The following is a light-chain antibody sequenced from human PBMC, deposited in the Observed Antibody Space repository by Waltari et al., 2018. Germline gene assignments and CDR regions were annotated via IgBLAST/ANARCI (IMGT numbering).Light chain of an antibody. CDR3: SSYTSSSTLYV. V-gene: IGLV2-14*01. CDR1: SSDVGGYNY. J-gene: IGLJ1*01. Sequence: QSALTQPASVSGSPGQSITISCTGTSSDVGGYNYVSWYQQHPNKAPKLMIYEVSDRPSGVSNRFSGSKTGNTASLTIPGLQAEDEADYYCSSYTSSSTLYVFGTGTKVTVL. CDR2: EVS.